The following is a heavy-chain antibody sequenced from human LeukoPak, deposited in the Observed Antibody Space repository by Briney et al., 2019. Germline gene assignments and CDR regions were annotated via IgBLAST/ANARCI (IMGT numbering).Heavy chain of an antibody. CDR3: ARVSWFVSYYFDY. D-gene: IGHD3-10*01. V-gene: IGHV3-7*04. J-gene: IGHJ4*02. CDR2: IKQDGSEK. Sequence: GGSLRLSCAASGFTFSSYWMSWVRQAPGKGLEWVANIKQDGSEKYYVDSVKGRFTISRDNAKNSLYLQMNSLRAEDTAVYYCARVSWFVSYYFDYWGRGTLVTVSS. CDR1: GFTFSSYW.